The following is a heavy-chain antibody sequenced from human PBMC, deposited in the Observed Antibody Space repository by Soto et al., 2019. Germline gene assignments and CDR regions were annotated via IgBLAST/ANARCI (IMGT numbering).Heavy chain of an antibody. D-gene: IGHD3-16*01. J-gene: IGHJ6*02. CDR1: GFTFSSYG. CDR3: ARDVFSLGGGVLDV. Sequence: QVQLVESGGGVVQPGRSLRLSCAASGFTFSSYGMHWVRQAPGKGLEWVAVIWYDGSNKYYADSVKGRFTISRDNSKNTLYLQINSRRAEDTAVYYCARDVFSLGGGVLDVWGQGTTVTVSS. V-gene: IGHV3-33*01. CDR2: IWYDGSNK.